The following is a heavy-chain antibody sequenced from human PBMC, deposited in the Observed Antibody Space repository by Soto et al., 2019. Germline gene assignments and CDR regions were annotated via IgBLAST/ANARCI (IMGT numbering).Heavy chain of an antibody. CDR2: IYHSGTT. J-gene: IGHJ4*02. D-gene: IGHD1-26*01. V-gene: IGHV4-30-2*01. CDR3: ARVSAVGYYFDY. Sequence: LSLTCAVTGGSISSGGYSWSWIRQPPGKGLEWIGYIYHSGTTNYSPSLKSRVTISVDGTKNQISLKLSSVTAADTAVYYCARVSAVGYYFDYWGQGTLVTVSS. CDR1: GGSISSGGYS.